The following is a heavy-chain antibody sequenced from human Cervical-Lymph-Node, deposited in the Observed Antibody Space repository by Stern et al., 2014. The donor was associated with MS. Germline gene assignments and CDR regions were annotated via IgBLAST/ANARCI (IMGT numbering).Heavy chain of an antibody. J-gene: IGHJ5*02. CDR3: ARDNGNTIFGVVIIPNWFDP. CDR1: GYTFTSYY. CDR2: INPSGGST. Sequence: VQLEESGAEVKKPGASVKVSCKASGYTFTSYYMHWVRQAPGQGLEWMGIINPSGGSTSYAQKFQGRVTMTRDTSTSTVYMELSSLRSEDTAVYYCARDNGNTIFGVVIIPNWFDPWGQGTLVTVSS. D-gene: IGHD3-3*01. V-gene: IGHV1-46*01.